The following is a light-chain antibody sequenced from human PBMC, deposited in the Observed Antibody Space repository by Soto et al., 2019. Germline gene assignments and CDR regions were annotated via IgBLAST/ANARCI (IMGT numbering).Light chain of an antibody. CDR3: SSYAGSNIVL. CDR1: SSDVGGYKY. V-gene: IGLV2-8*01. J-gene: IGLJ2*01. Sequence: QSVLTQPPSASGSPGQSVTISCTGTSSDVGGYKYVSWYQQHPGKAPKLMIYEVSKRPSGVPDRFSGSKSGNTASLTVSGLQADDEADYYCSSYAGSNIVLFGGGTKVTVL. CDR2: EVS.